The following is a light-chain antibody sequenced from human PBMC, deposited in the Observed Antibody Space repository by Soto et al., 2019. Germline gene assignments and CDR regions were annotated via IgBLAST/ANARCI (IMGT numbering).Light chain of an antibody. CDR1: SSNIGAGYD. CDR3: QSYDSSLSGYV. CDR2: GNS. V-gene: IGLV1-40*01. Sequence: QSVPTQPPSVSGAPGQRVTIPCTGSSSNIGAGYDVHWYQQLPGTAPKLLIYGNSNRPSGVPDRFSGSKSGTSASLAITGLQAEDEADYYCQSYDSSLSGYVFGTGTKLTVL. J-gene: IGLJ1*01.